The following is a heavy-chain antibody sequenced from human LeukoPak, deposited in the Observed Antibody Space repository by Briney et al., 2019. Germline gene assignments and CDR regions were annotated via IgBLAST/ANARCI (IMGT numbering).Heavy chain of an antibody. CDR2: IRYDGINK. CDR1: GFPFSSYG. J-gene: IGHJ4*02. D-gene: IGHD6-25*01. V-gene: IGHV3-30*02. Sequence: GGSLRLSCAASGFPFSSYGMHWVRQAPGKGLEWMAFIRYDGINKYYAVSVKGRFTISRDNSKNTLYLQMNSLRAEDTAVYYCAKDYEDTSGWQTLPKYYFDYWGQGTLVTVSS. CDR3: AKDYEDTSGWQTLPKYYFDY.